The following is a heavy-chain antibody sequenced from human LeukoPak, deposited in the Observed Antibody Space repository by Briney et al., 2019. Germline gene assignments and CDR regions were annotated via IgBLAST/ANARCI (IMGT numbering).Heavy chain of an antibody. CDR1: GGPISSYY. CDR3: ARLRLGATDFDY. D-gene: IGHD1-26*01. J-gene: IGHJ4*02. Sequence: PSETLSLTCTVSGGPISSYYWSWIRQPPGKGLEWIGYIYYSGSTNYNPSLKSRVTISVDTSKNQFSLKLSSVTAADTAVYYCARLRLGATDFDYWGQGTLVTVSS. CDR2: IYYSGST. V-gene: IGHV4-59*01.